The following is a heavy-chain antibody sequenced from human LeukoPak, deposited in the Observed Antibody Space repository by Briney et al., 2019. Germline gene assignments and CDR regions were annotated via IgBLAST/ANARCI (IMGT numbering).Heavy chain of an antibody. CDR2: IGISDLT. CDR1: GFAFDMYS. J-gene: IGHJ4*02. V-gene: IGHV3-21*06. Sequence: GGSLRLSCAASGFAFDMYSINWVRQAPGKGLEWVSTIGISDLTYYTDSVRGRFTISRDSPKNSIYLQMNSLRAEDTAVYYCARDRQYSGHDPWSGFDSWGQGTLVTVSS. CDR3: ARDRQYSGHDPWSGFDS. D-gene: IGHD5-12*01.